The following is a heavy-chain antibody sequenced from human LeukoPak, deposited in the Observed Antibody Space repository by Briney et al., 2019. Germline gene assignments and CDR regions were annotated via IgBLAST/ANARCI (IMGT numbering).Heavy chain of an antibody. CDR1: GYSFTNYW. CDR2: IYPGDSDT. CDR3: ARRRYYYDTTGYQYYFDY. V-gene: IGHV5-51*01. Sequence: GESLKISCKGSGYSFTNYWIGWVRQMPGEGLEWMGIIYPGDSDTRYSPSFQGQVTISADKSISTAYLQWSSLKASDTAMYYCARRRYYYDTTGYQYYFDYWGQGTLVTVSS. D-gene: IGHD3-22*01. J-gene: IGHJ4*02.